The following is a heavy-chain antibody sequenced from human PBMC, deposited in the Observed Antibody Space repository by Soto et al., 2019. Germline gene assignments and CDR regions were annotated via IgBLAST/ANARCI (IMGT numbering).Heavy chain of an antibody. D-gene: IGHD6-6*01. CDR3: AGIVVRGKFSRLQY. J-gene: IGHJ1*01. Sequence: QVLLQESGPGLVKPSGTLSLTCDVSGDSISVNTWWSWVRQTPGKGLEWIGEILHSGSVNYNPSLKSRVTISIDKSKNQVSLRLSSMTAADTALYYCAGIVVRGKFSRLQYWGQGTLVTVSS. V-gene: IGHV4-4*02. CDR2: ILHSGSV. CDR1: GDSISVNTW.